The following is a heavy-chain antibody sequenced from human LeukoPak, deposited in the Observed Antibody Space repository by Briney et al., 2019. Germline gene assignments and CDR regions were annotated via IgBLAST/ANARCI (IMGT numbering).Heavy chain of an antibody. D-gene: IGHD3-22*01. V-gene: IGHV1-8*01. J-gene: IGHJ4*02. CDR1: GYTFTSYD. CDR3: ARGFLLYYDSSGYPGY. CDR2: MNPNSGNT. Sequence: GASVKVSCKASGYTFTSYDINWVRQATGQGLEWMGWMNPNSGNTGYAQKFQGRVTMTRNTSISTAYMELSSLRSEDTAVYYCARGFLLYYDSSGYPGYWGQGTLVTVSS.